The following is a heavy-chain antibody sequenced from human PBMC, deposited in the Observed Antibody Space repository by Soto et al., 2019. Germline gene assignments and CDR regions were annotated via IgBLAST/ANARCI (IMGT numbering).Heavy chain of an antibody. V-gene: IGHV3-13*01. J-gene: IGHJ4*02. CDR2: IGTAGDT. CDR1: GFTFSSYD. Sequence: GGSLRLSCAASGFTFSSYDMHWVRQATGKGLEWVSAIGTAGDTYYPGSVKGRFTISRENAKNSLYLQMNSLRAGDTAVYYCARAVRTGEGAYDYIWGSYRQGAYYFDYWGQGTLVTVSS. D-gene: IGHD3-16*02. CDR3: ARAVRTGEGAYDYIWGSYRQGAYYFDY.